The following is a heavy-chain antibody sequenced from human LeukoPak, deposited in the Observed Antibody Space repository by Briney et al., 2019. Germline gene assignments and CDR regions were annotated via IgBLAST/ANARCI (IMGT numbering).Heavy chain of an antibody. V-gene: IGHV3-30*09. D-gene: IGHD3-10*01. Sequence: PGGSLRLSRAASGFSFSSYAMHWVRQAPGKGLEWAAFISNDETSIHYSDSVRGRFAVSRDNSQSTLYLQMDSLRSEDTSVYFCARGHGPGSFLIDSWGQGALVTVSS. CDR1: GFSFSSYA. J-gene: IGHJ4*02. CDR3: ARGHGPGSFLIDS. CDR2: ISNDETSI.